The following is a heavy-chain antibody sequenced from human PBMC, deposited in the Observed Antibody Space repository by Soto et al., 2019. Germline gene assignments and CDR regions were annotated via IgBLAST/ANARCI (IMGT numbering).Heavy chain of an antibody. Sequence: ASVKVSCKASGYTFTSYGISWVRQAPGQGLEWMGWINPNSGGTNYAQKFQGWVTMTRDTSISTAYMELSRLRSDDTAVYYCARDSAGTTTPAFDYWGQGTLVTVSS. CDR2: INPNSGGT. V-gene: IGHV1-2*04. CDR3: ARDSAGTTTPAFDY. J-gene: IGHJ4*02. CDR1: GYTFTSYG. D-gene: IGHD1-1*01.